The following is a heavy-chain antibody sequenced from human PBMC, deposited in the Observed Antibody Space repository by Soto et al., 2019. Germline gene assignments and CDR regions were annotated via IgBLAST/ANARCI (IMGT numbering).Heavy chain of an antibody. CDR1: GFTFSSYG. CDR2: IWYDGSNK. D-gene: IGHD2-2*01. Sequence: QVQLVESGGGVVQPGRSLRLSCAASGFTFSSYGMHWVRQAPGKGLEWVAVIWYDGSNKYYADSVKGRFTISRDNSKNTLYLQMNSLRAEDTAVYYCERDQGMVVPAAPFDYWGQGTLVTVSS. J-gene: IGHJ4*02. CDR3: ERDQGMVVPAAPFDY. V-gene: IGHV3-33*01.